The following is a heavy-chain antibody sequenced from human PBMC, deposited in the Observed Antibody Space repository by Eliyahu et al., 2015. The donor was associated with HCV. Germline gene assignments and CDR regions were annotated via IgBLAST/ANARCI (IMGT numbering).Heavy chain of an antibody. Sequence: GGTFNTYVVNWVRQAPGQGLEWMGGIIPIFGTANYAQKFQGRVTITADESTTTAYLELSXLRSEDTAXYYCAXAPWGSXCSSXSCSFDYWGQGTLVTVSS. J-gene: IGHJ4*02. CDR2: IIPIFGTA. CDR1: GGTFNTYV. V-gene: IGHV1-69*01. D-gene: IGHD2-2*01. CDR3: AXAPWGSXCSSXSCSFDY.